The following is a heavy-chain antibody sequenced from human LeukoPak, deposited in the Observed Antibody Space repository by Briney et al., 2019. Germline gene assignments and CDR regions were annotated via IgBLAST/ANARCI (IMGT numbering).Heavy chain of an antibody. D-gene: IGHD6-19*01. CDR3: ARGWRGWSIDY. J-gene: IGHJ4*02. V-gene: IGHV3-48*01. CDR2: ISSSSSTI. Sequence: PGGSLRLSCAASGFTFSSYWVSWVRQAPGEGLEWVSYISSSSSTIYYADSVKGRFTISTDNAQNSLFLQMNSLRAEDTAVYYCARGWRGWSIDYWGQGTLVTVSS. CDR1: GFTFSSYW.